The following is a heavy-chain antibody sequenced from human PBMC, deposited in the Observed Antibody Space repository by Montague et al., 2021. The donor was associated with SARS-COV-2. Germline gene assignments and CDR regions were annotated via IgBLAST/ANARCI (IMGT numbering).Heavy chain of an antibody. J-gene: IGHJ5*02. V-gene: IGHV4-59*01. CDR2: IYYRGAT. CDR1: GGSISSDY. Sequence: SETLSLTCSVSGGSISSDYWSWIRQSPGKGLELIGYIYYRGATNYNPSLKSRVTFSIDTSKNQFSLKLISVTAADTAVYFCAREDRWNWFDPWGQGVLVTVSS. D-gene: IGHD5-24*01. CDR3: AREDRWNWFDP.